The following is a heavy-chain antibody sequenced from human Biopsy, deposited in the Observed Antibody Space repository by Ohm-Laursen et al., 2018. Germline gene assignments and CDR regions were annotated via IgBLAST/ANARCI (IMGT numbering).Heavy chain of an antibody. V-gene: IGHV4-34*01. CDR3: ARAVDYYDPYYYYGLDV. CDR2: INHRGST. CDR1: GGSFSGYY. D-gene: IGHD3-16*01. J-gene: IGHJ6*02. Sequence: GTLSLTCAVYGGSFSGYYWSWIRQPPGKGLEWIGEINHRGSTNYNSSLKSRVTISVDTSKNQFSLKLRSVTAADTAVYYCARAVDYYDPYYYYGLDVWGQGTTVTVSS.